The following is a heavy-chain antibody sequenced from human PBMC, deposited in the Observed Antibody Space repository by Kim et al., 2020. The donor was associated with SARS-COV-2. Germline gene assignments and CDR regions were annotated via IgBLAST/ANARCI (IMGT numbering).Heavy chain of an antibody. Sequence: GGSLRLSCAASGFTFSDYYMSWIRQAPGKGLEWVSYISSSGSTIYYADSVKGRFTISRDNAKNSLYLQMNSLRAEDTAVYYCARKGCSGGSCYREEPYYYYMDVWGKGTTVTVSS. J-gene: IGHJ6*03. CDR2: ISSSGSTI. CDR1: GFTFSDYY. V-gene: IGHV3-11*01. D-gene: IGHD2-15*01. CDR3: ARKGCSGGSCYREEPYYYYMDV.